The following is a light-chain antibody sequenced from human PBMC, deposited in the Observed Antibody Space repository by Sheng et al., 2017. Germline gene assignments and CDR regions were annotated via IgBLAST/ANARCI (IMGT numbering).Light chain of an antibody. CDR2: EGS. V-gene: IGLV2-23*01. J-gene: IGLJ1*01. CDR1: NSDVGRFDL. CDR3: CSYAGSSTYV. Sequence: QSALTQPASVSGSPGQSITISCTGTNSDVGRFDLVSWYQHHPGKAPKVLIYEGSRRPSEVSNRFSGSNSANMASLTISGLQAEDEADYYCCSYAGSSTYVFGTGTKLTVL.